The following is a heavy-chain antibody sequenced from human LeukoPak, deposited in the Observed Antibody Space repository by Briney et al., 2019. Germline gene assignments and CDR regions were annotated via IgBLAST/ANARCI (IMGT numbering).Heavy chain of an antibody. CDR3: ARARNYYDSSGFYYEGDALDI. Sequence: SETLSLTCTVSGGSISSYHWSWIRQPPGKGLESIGYIYSSGSTHYNPSLKSRVTISVDTSKNQFSLKLSSVTAADTAVYYCARARNYYDSSGFYYEGDALDIWGQGTMVTVSS. D-gene: IGHD3-22*01. V-gene: IGHV4-59*01. J-gene: IGHJ3*02. CDR2: IYSSGST. CDR1: GGSISSYH.